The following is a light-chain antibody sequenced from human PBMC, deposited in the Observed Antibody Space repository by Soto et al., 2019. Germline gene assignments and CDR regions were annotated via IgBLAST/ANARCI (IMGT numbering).Light chain of an antibody. V-gene: IGKV1-33*01. Sequence: DIQMTQSPSSLSASIGDRVTITCQASQDITNYLNWYQQKPGKAPKLLIYDASHLETGAPSRFSGSGSGTDFTFTISSLXXXDIATYYCQQCNRLPLTFGGGTKVDIK. J-gene: IGKJ4*01. CDR3: QQCNRLPLT. CDR1: QDITNY. CDR2: DAS.